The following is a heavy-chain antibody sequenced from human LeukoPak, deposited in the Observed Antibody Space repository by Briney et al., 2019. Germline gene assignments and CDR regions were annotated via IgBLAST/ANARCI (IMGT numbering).Heavy chain of an antibody. CDR3: ARDGPTPGDDFWSGYLIARGMDV. D-gene: IGHD3-3*01. Sequence: QTGGSLRLSCAASGFTFSSYSMNWVRQAPGKGLEWVSYISSSSSTIYYADSVKGRFTISRDNAKNSLYLQMNSLRAEDTAVYYCARDGPTPGDDFWSGYLIARGMDVWGQGTTVTVSS. CDR1: GFTFSSYS. CDR2: ISSSSSTI. V-gene: IGHV3-48*01. J-gene: IGHJ6*02.